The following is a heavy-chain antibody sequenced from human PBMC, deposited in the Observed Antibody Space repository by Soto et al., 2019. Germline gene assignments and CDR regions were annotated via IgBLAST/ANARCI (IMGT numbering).Heavy chain of an antibody. Sequence: EVQLVESGGGLVQPGGSLKLSCAASGFTFSDSAMHWVRQASGKGLEWVGRIRSKANSYATTYAVSVKGKFTISRDDSRNTAYLQMISLKTEDTAVYYCARGVYNFWSGHPKGLDYWGQGTVVTVSS. CDR2: IRSKANSYAT. CDR3: ARGVYNFWSGHPKGLDY. CDR1: GFTFSDSA. V-gene: IGHV3-73*02. J-gene: IGHJ4*02. D-gene: IGHD3-3*01.